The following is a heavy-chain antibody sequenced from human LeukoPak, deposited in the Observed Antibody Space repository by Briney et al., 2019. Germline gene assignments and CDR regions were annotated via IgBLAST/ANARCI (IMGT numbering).Heavy chain of an antibody. D-gene: IGHD5-18*01. V-gene: IGHV1-8*03. J-gene: IGHJ3*02. CDR2: MNPNSGNT. Sequence: GASVKVSCKASGYTFTSYDINWVRQATGQGLEWMGWMNPNSGNTGYAQKFQGRVTITRNTSISTAYMELSNLRSEDTAVYYCARGWIQLWLSPDAFDIWGQGTMVTVSS. CDR1: GYTFTSYD. CDR3: ARGWIQLWLSPDAFDI.